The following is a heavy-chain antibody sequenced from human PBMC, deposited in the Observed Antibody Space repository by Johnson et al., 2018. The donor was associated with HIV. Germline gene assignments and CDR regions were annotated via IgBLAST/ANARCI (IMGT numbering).Heavy chain of an antibody. CDR3: ARDRLLWFRELWPHDAFDI. J-gene: IGHJ3*02. D-gene: IGHD3-10*01. V-gene: IGHV3-13*01. CDR1: GFTFDDYA. CDR2: IGPAGDT. Sequence: VQLVESGGGLVQPGRSLRLSCAASGFTFDDYAMHWVRQAPGKGLEWVSGIGPAGDTYYPGSVKGRFTISRENAKNSLYLQMNSLRAGDTAVYYCARDRLLWFRELWPHDAFDIWGQGTMVTVSS.